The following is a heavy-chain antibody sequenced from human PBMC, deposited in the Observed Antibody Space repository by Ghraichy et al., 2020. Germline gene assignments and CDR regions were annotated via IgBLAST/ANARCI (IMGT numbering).Heavy chain of an antibody. V-gene: IGHV3-7*01. Sequence: GGSLRLSCAASGFTFSSHWMSWVRRAPGKGLEWVANIKQDESEKYYVDSVKGRFTISRDNAKNSLYLQMNSLRVEDTAVYYCARAGEYYYDSSGYYTYWGQGTMVTVSS. D-gene: IGHD3-22*01. CDR3: ARAGEYYYDSSGYYTY. CDR2: IKQDESEK. J-gene: IGHJ4*02. CDR1: GFTFSSHW.